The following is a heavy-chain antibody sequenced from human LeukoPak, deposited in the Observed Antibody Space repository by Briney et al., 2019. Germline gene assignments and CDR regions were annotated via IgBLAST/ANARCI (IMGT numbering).Heavy chain of an antibody. CDR3: ARDRGAGRNGYDN. V-gene: IGHV3-33*01. D-gene: IGHD3-10*01. CDR1: GFTFSSFG. Sequence: GGSLRLSCAASGFTFSSFGMHWVRQAPGKGLEWVAVIWYDGSNKNHADSVKGRFSISRDNSKNTLYLQMNSLRAEDTAVYYCARDRGAGRNGYDNWGQGTLVTVSS. J-gene: IGHJ4*02. CDR2: IWYDGSNK.